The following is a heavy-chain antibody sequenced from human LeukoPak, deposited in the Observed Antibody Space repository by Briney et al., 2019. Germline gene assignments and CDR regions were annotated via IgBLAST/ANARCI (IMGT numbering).Heavy chain of an antibody. CDR3: ASHPGAYSSSSAARTDY. J-gene: IGHJ4*02. Sequence: GGSLRLSCAASGFTFSSYSMNWVRQAPGKGLEWVSSISSSSSYIYYADSVKGRFTISRDNAKNTLYLQMNILRAEDTAVYYCASHPGAYSSSSAARTDYWGQGTLVTVSS. CDR1: GFTFSSYS. V-gene: IGHV3-21*01. CDR2: ISSSSSYI. D-gene: IGHD6-6*01.